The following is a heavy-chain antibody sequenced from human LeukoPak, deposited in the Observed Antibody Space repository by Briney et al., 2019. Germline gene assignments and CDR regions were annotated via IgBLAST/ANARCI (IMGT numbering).Heavy chain of an antibody. V-gene: IGHV3-7*01. CDR3: ATGRAAHLFDY. CDR1: GFTFNTHW. CDR2: VKQDGSEK. Sequence: GGSLRLSCAASGFTFNTHWMIWVRQAPGKGLEWVANVKQDGSEKYYVSAVRGRFTISRDNADNSMYLQMHSLSAEDTAVYYCATGRAAHLFDYWGQGTLVTVSS. D-gene: IGHD6-6*01. J-gene: IGHJ4*02.